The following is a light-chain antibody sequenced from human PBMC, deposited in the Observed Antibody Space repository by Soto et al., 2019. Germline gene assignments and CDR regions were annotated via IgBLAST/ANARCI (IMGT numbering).Light chain of an antibody. V-gene: IGKV1-39*01. CDR3: QQTYLSPWT. CDR1: QDIRDY. CDR2: AAS. J-gene: IGKJ1*01. Sequence: DIQVTQSPSSLSASVGQTVSISCRASQDIRDYLNWYQVKPGEAPNLLVSAASDLRRGVSSRFRGWGSGTDFTLIISPLQPEDAAGYFCQQTYLSPWTFGQGTSVE.